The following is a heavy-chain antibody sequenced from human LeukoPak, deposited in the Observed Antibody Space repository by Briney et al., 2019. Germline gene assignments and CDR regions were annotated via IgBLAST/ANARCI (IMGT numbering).Heavy chain of an antibody. CDR1: GFTFSDYY. Sequence: GGSLRLSCAASGFTFSDYYMSWIRQAPGKGLEWVSYISSSGSTIYYADSVKGRFTISRDNAKNSLYLQMNSLRAEDTAVYYCASQLGYCSGGSCLSYYYYGMDVWGQGTTVTVSS. J-gene: IGHJ6*02. V-gene: IGHV3-11*01. D-gene: IGHD2-15*01. CDR3: ASQLGYCSGGSCLSYYYYGMDV. CDR2: ISSSGSTI.